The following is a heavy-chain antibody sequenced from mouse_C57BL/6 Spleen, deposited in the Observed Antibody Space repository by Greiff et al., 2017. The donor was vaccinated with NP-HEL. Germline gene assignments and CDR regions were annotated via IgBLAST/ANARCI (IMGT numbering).Heavy chain of an antibody. CDR1: GYSITSGYY. J-gene: IGHJ2*01. CDR3: ARGGGPGDYFDY. CDR2: ISYDGSN. V-gene: IGHV3-6*01. D-gene: IGHD1-1*02. Sequence: EVKLMESGPGLVKPSQSLSLTCSVPGYSITSGYYWNWIRQFPGNKLEWMGYISYDGSNNYNPSLKNRISITRDTSKNQFFLKLNSVTTEDTATYYCARGGGPGDYFDYWGQGTTLTVSS.